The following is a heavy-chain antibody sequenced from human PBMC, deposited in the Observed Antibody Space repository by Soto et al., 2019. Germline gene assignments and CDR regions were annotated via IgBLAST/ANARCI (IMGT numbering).Heavy chain of an antibody. Sequence: QVQLQQWGAGLLKPSETLSLTCAVYGGSFMGYSGGWIRQPPGKGLEWMGEINHSGSTNYNPSLKSRVTISVDTSKNQFSLKLSSVTAADTAVYYCARFHRGALYSRGVGRGWFDPWGQGTLVTVSS. J-gene: IGHJ5*02. CDR1: GGSFMGYS. CDR2: INHSGST. V-gene: IGHV4-34*01. CDR3: ARFHRGALYSRGVGRGWFDP. D-gene: IGHD3-3*01.